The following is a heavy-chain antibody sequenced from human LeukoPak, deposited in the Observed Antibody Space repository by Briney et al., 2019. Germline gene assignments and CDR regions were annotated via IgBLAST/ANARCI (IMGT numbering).Heavy chain of an antibody. CDR2: INTGNGNI. D-gene: IGHD3-10*01. V-gene: IGHV1-3*03. CDR1: GYIFNNYA. Sequence: ASVKVSCKTSGYIFNNYAVHWVRQAPGQRLEWVGWINTGNGNIKYSQDFQGRVTITRDTSATTVYMDLSSLRYGDTAVYYCARDPSPPHGSPDDAFDIWGQGTMVTVSS. J-gene: IGHJ3*02. CDR3: ARDPSPPHGSPDDAFDI.